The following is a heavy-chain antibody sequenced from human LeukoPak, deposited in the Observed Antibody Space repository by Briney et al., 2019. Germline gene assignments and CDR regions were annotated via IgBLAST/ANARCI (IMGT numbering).Heavy chain of an antibody. D-gene: IGHD5-12*01. Sequence: PSETLSLTCTVSGASISSYYWSWIRQPPGKGLEWSGNISYSGSTNYNPSLKSRVTISVDTSKKQFSLKLRSVTAADTAVYYCARVSGYDWESFYDYWGQGTLVTVSS. CDR3: ARVSGYDWESFYDY. V-gene: IGHV4-59*01. J-gene: IGHJ4*02. CDR1: GASISSYY. CDR2: ISYSGST.